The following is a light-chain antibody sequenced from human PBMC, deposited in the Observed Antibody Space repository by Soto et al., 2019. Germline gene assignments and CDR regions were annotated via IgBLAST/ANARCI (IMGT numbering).Light chain of an antibody. CDR1: QSISSW. V-gene: IGKV1-5*01. Sequence: DIPMTQSPSTLSASVGDRVTITCRASQSISSWLAWYQQKPGKAPKLLIYDASTLESGVPSRFSGGGSGTEFTLTISSLQPDDLATYYCQQYNSNSRITFGQGTRLEIK. CDR2: DAS. J-gene: IGKJ5*01. CDR3: QQYNSNSRIT.